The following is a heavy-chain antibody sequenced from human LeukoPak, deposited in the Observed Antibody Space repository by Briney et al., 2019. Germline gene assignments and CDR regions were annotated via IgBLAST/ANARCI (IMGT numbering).Heavy chain of an antibody. CDR1: GFTFSSYS. CDR3: ASIPVAANYQKVQSKDAFDI. V-gene: IGHV3-21*01. J-gene: IGHJ3*02. Sequence: GRSLRLSCAASGFTFSSYSMNWVRQAPGKGLEWVSSISSSSSYIYYADSVKGRFTISRDNARNSLYLQMNSLRAEDTAVYYCASIPVAANYQKVQSKDAFDIWGQGTMVTVSS. CDR2: ISSSSSYI. D-gene: IGHD2-15*01.